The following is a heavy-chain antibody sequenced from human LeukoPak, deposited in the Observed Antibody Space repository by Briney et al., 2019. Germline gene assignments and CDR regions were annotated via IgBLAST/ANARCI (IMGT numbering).Heavy chain of an antibody. D-gene: IGHD5-24*01. CDR2: INPSGGST. J-gene: IGHJ4*02. V-gene: IGHV1-46*01. CDR1: GYTFTSYY. Sequence: ASVKLSCNASGYTFTSYYMHWVRQAPGQGLEWMGIINPSGGSTSYAQKFQGRVTMTRDMSTSTVYMELSSLRSEDTAVYYCAHSRDGYNYPLDYWGQGTLVTVSS. CDR3: AHSRDGYNYPLDY.